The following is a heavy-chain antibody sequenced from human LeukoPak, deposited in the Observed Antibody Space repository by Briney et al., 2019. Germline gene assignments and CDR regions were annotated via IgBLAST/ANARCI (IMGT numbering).Heavy chain of an antibody. V-gene: IGHV4-59*01. J-gene: IGHJ5*02. Sequence: PSETLSLTCTVSGGSISSYYWSWIRQPPGKGLEWIGYIYYSGSTNYNPSLKSRVTISVDTPKNQFSLKLSSVTAADTAVYYCARDLVDTSSGYYRRYNWFDPWGQGTLVTVSS. CDR3: ARDLVDTSSGYYRRYNWFDP. CDR2: IYYSGST. D-gene: IGHD3-22*01. CDR1: GGSISSYY.